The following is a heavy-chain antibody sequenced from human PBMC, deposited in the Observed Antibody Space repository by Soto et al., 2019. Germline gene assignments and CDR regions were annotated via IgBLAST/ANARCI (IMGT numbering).Heavy chain of an antibody. D-gene: IGHD6-19*01. V-gene: IGHV4-39*02. CDR2: IYYSGST. CDR3: ARDGRAVAGLSYVY. CDR1: GGSISSSSYY. Sequence: SETLSLTCTVSGGSISSSSYYWGWIRQPPGKGLEWIGSIYYSGSTYYNPSLKSRVTISVDTSKNQFSLKLSSVTAADTAVYYCARDGRAVAGLSYVYWGQGTLVTVSS. J-gene: IGHJ4*02.